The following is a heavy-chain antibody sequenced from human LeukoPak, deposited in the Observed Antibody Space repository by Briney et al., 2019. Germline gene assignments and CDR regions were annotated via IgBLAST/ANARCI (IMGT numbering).Heavy chain of an antibody. CDR2: ISSSSSYI. J-gene: IGHJ5*02. D-gene: IGHD1-1*01. CDR1: GFTFSSYS. V-gene: IGHV3-21*01. Sequence: PGGSLRLSCAGSGFTFSSYSMNWVRQAPGKGLEWVSSISSSSSYIYYADSVKGRFTISRDNAKNSLYLQMNSLRAEDTAVYYCARDFSGTDWFDPWGQGTLVTVSS. CDR3: ARDFSGTDWFDP.